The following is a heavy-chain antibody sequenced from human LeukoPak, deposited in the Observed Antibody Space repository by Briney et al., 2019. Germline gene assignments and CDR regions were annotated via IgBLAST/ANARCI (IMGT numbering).Heavy chain of an antibody. CDR1: GGSVSSGGYS. Sequence: TSETLSLTCIVSGGSVSSGGYSWSWIRQPPGKGLEWIGYIYHSGSTYYNSSLKSRVTISVDRSKNQFSLKLNSVTAADTAVYYCARSPGDYDAFDIWGQGTMVTVSS. CDR2: IYHSGST. CDR3: ARSPGDYDAFDI. D-gene: IGHD4-17*01. V-gene: IGHV4-30-2*01. J-gene: IGHJ3*02.